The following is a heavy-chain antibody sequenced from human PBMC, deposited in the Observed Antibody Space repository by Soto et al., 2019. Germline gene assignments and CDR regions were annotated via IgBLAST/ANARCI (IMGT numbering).Heavy chain of an antibody. J-gene: IGHJ5*02. CDR2: IYSSGST. CDR1: GGAINSYY. Sequence: PSETLSLTCPVSGGAINSYYWTWIRQPAGKGLEWIGRIYSSGSTKYNPSLQSRVTMSLDTSKNQFSLRLTSVTAADTAVYYCARGQRFSDWFDPWGQGTLDNVSS. D-gene: IGHD3-3*01. V-gene: IGHV4-4*07. CDR3: ARGQRFSDWFDP.